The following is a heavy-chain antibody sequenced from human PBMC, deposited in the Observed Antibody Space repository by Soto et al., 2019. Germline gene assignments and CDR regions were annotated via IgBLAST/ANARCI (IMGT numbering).Heavy chain of an antibody. Sequence: SETLSLTCNVSGESISSGGYYWSWIRHHPGKGLEWIGYIYDSESAYYNPSLKSRVTISMDTSKNHFAMRLSSVTAADTALYYCAKDLPGELLPTCFDSWGPGTLVTVSS. D-gene: IGHD3-10*01. V-gene: IGHV4-31*03. CDR3: AKDLPGELLPTCFDS. J-gene: IGHJ5*01. CDR1: GESISSGGYY. CDR2: IYDSESA.